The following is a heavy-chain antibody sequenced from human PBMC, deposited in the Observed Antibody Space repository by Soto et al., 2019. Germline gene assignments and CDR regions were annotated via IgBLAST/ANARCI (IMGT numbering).Heavy chain of an antibody. CDR1: GFPLRHNW. J-gene: IGHJ4*02. CDR3: TTVFDF. Sequence: EVQLVESGGGLVQPGGSLRLSCKASGFPLRHNWIHWVRQKPGTGLEWVSRIDSGSGTSYADSVKGRFTISRDNARNTLYLQMNSLRGEDTAVYYCTTVFDFWGQGTPVTVSS. V-gene: IGHV3-74*01. CDR2: IDSGSGT.